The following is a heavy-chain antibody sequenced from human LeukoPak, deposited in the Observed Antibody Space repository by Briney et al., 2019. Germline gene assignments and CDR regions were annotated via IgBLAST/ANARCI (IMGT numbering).Heavy chain of an antibody. CDR1: GGTFSSYA. CDR2: IIPILGIA. V-gene: IGHV1-69*04. D-gene: IGHD2-2*01. Sequence: GASVKVSCKASGGTFSSYAISWVRQAPGQGLEWMGRIIPILGIANYAQKFQGRVTITADKSTSTAYMELSSLRSEDTAVYYCARDRSVVVPAAMVTDYYYYGMDVWGQGTRSPSP. J-gene: IGHJ6*02. CDR3: ARDRSVVVPAAMVTDYYYYGMDV.